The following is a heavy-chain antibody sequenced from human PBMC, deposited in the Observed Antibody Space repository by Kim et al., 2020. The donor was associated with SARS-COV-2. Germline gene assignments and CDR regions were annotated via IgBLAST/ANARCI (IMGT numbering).Heavy chain of an antibody. V-gene: IGHV3-15*01. J-gene: IGHJ4*02. CDR1: GFTFSNAW. CDR3: TTGPYDYVWGSYRLEGS. CDR2: IKSKTDGGTT. Sequence: GGSLRLSCAASGFTFSNAWMSWVRQAPGKGLEWVGRIKSKTDGGTTDYAAPVKGRFTISRDDSKNTLYLQMNSLKTEDTAVYYCTTGPYDYVWGSYRLEGSWGQGTLVTVSS. D-gene: IGHD3-16*02.